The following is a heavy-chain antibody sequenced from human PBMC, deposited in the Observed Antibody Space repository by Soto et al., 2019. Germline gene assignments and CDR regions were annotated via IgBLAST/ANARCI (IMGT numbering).Heavy chain of an antibody. CDR3: TGEVASGY. CDR1: GFTVSTYG. Sequence: QVQLVESGGGVVQPGRSLRLSCAVSGFTVSTYGMHWVRQAPGKGLEWVAVISRDGGTNFYADSVKGRFTISRDNSRNTLFLEMKSLRGDDMAVYYCTGEVASGYWGQGTLVTVSS. D-gene: IGHD2-8*02. CDR2: ISRDGGTN. J-gene: IGHJ4*02. V-gene: IGHV3-30*03.